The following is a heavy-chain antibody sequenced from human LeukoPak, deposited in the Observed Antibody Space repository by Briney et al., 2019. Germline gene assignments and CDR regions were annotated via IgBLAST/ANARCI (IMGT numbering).Heavy chain of an antibody. D-gene: IGHD3-3*01. CDR1: GYTFTSFD. CDR3: ARDLEWLYPGGAFDI. Sequence: ASVKVSCKASGYTFTSFDMNWVRQATGQGLEWMGWINPNSGGTNYAQKFQGRVTMTRDTSISTAYMELSRLRSDDTAVYYCARDLEWLYPGGAFDIWGQGTMVTVSS. CDR2: INPNSGGT. J-gene: IGHJ3*02. V-gene: IGHV1-2*02.